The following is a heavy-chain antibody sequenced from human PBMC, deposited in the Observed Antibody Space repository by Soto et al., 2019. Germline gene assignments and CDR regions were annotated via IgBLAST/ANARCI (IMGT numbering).Heavy chain of an antibody. J-gene: IGHJ4*02. CDR2: IYYNGNT. D-gene: IGHD6-19*01. V-gene: IGHV4-59*01. CDR1: GGSINNYY. CDR3: ARGGGGWYLLDY. Sequence: QVQLQESGPGLVKPSETLSLTCTVSGGSINNYYWSWIRQPPGKGLEWIVYIYYNGNTNYKPSLKSRVTISGDTSKNQCSLKVSSVTAADTAVYYCARGGGGWYLLDYWGQGNLVTASS.